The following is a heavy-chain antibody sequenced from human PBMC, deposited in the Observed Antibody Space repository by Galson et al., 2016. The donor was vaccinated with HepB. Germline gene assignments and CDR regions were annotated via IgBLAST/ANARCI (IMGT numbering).Heavy chain of an antibody. D-gene: IGHD3-10*01. CDR2: IYHSGSA. CDR3: ARDRSSGSGNFGY. J-gene: IGHJ4*02. Sequence: LSLTCTVSGGSISSGGYYWSWIRQHPGKGLEWIGYIYHSGSAYYNPSLKSRVSISVDTSKNQFSLRLSSVTAADTAVYYCARDRSSGSGNFGYWGQGTLVTVSS. CDR1: GGSISSGGYY. V-gene: IGHV4-31*03.